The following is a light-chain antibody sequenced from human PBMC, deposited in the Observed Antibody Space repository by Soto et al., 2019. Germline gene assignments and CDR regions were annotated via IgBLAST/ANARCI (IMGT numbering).Light chain of an antibody. J-gene: IGKJ2*01. CDR1: QSVSSN. Sequence: DIVLTQSPGTLSLSPGERATLSCRASQSVSSNLAWYQQKPGQAPRLLIYGASTRATGIPARFSGSGSGTDFSPTISRLEPEDFAVYYCQQYAGSLYTFAQGTKVDI. V-gene: IGKV3-20*01. CDR3: QQYAGSLYT. CDR2: GAS.